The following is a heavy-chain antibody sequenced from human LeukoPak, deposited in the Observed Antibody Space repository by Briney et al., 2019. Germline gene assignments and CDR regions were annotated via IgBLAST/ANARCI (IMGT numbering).Heavy chain of an antibody. V-gene: IGHV4-39*01. J-gene: IGHJ4*02. D-gene: IGHD6-13*01. Sequence: KTSETLSLTCTVSGGSISSSTYYWGWIRQPPGKGLEWIASIYYSGSTYYNPSLKSRVTISVDTSKNQFSLKLSSVTAADTAVYYCARHDGAAGPFDYWGQGTLVTVSS. CDR1: GGSISSSTYY. CDR2: IYYSGST. CDR3: ARHDGAAGPFDY.